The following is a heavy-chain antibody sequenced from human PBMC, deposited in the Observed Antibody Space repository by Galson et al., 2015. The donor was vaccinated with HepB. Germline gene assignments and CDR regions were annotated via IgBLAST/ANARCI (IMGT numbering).Heavy chain of an antibody. J-gene: IGHJ4*02. V-gene: IGHV3-64*02. CDR3: TRLSPYGTGWYGRAGY. CDR2: IRSDGVST. D-gene: IGHD6-13*01. Sequence: SLRLSCAASTFILSSYAMNWVRQAPGKGLEYVSTIRSDGVSTHYADSVKGRFTISRDNSKNMLFLQMGSLRPEDMAVYYCTRLSPYGTGWYGRAGYWGQGALVTVSS. CDR1: TFILSSYA.